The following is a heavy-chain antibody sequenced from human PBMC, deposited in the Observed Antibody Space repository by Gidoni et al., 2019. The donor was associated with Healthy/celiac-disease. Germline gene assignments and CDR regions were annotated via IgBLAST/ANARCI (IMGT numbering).Heavy chain of an antibody. CDR1: GFTFSSYA. J-gene: IGHJ6*02. V-gene: IGHV3-23*04. CDR3: AKDAYDILNSDYYYYYGMDV. Sequence: EVQLVESGGGLVQPGGSLSLSCAASGFTFSSYAMRWVRQAPGKGLEWVSAISGSGGSTYYADSVKGRFTISRDNSKNTLYLQMNSLRAEDTAVYYCAKDAYDILNSDYYYYYGMDVWGQGTTVTVSS. CDR2: ISGSGGST. D-gene: IGHD3-9*01.